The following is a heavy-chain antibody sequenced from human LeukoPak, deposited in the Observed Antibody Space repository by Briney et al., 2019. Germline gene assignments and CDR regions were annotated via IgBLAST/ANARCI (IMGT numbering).Heavy chain of an antibody. CDR2: INSNGNTT. J-gene: IGHJ4*02. CDR1: GYPYSTCW. D-gene: IGHD5-18*01. CDR3: ARGGGNSYAPVDY. Sequence: GVSLRLSRAASGYPYSTCWMHWAREVRGKGLVRVPRINSNGNTTPYAESVKGRFTISRENAKNTLFLQMNSLRAEDTAVYYCARGGGNSYAPVDYWGQGTLVTVSS. V-gene: IGHV3-74*01.